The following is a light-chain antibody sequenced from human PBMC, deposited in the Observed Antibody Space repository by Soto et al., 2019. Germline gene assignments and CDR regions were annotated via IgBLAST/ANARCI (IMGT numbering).Light chain of an antibody. Sequence: DIQMTQSPSSLAASLGDRVTITCGASQGISNYLAWYQQKPGKVPKLLSYAASTLQSGVPSRFSGSGSGTDFTLTISSLQPEGVATYYCQKYNSDPITFGQGTRLEIK. CDR3: QKYNSDPIT. J-gene: IGKJ5*01. V-gene: IGKV1-27*01. CDR2: AAS. CDR1: QGISNY.